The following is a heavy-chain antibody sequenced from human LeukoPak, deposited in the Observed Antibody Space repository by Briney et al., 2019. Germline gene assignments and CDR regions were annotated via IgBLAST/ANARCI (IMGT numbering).Heavy chain of an antibody. CDR1: GGSISSYY. CDR2: IYYSGST. D-gene: IGHD5-12*01. J-gene: IGHJ4*02. V-gene: IGHV4-59*01. Sequence: ASETLSLTCTVSGGSISSYYWSWIRQPPGKGLEWIGYIYYSGSTNYNPSLKSRVTISVDTSKNQFSLKLSSVTAADTAMYYCARVSGYDWESFYDYWGQGSLVTVSS. CDR3: ARVSGYDWESFYDY.